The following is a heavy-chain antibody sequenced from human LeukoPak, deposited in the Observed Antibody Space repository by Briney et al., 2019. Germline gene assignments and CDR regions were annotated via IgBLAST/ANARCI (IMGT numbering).Heavy chain of an antibody. CDR3: ARDRTYSSSSATYYYGMDV. D-gene: IGHD6-6*01. V-gene: IGHV4-59*01. J-gene: IGHJ6*02. Sequence: PSETLSLTCTVSGGSISSYYWSWIRQPPGKGLEWIGYIYYSGSTNYNPSLKSRVTISVDTSKNQFSLKLNSVTAADTAVYYCARDRTYSSSSATYYYGMDVWGQGTTVTVSS. CDR2: IYYSGST. CDR1: GGSISSYY.